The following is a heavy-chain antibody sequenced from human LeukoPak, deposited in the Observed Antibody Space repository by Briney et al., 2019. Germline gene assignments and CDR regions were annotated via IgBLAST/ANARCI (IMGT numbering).Heavy chain of an antibody. Sequence: ASVKVSCKASGYTFTSYVINWVRQAPGQGLEWMGWISPYNGNTNYAQELQGRVTMTTNTSTTTAYMELRSLRSDGTAMYYCAREGPYGDYSDYWGQGTLVTVSS. CDR1: GYTFTSYV. D-gene: IGHD4-17*01. CDR3: AREGPYGDYSDY. J-gene: IGHJ4*02. V-gene: IGHV1-18*01. CDR2: ISPYNGNT.